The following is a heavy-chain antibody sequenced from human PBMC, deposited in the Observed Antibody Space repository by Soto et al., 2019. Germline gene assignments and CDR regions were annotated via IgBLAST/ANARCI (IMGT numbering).Heavy chain of an antibody. J-gene: IGHJ6*02. CDR1: GYAMTSGGYY. D-gene: IGHD1-26*01. CDR2: IYYSGTT. V-gene: IGHV4-31*03. CDR3: ATLMGGPQHYYLCLDV. Sequence: QMQLQESGPGLVKPSQTLSLNCTVSGYAMTSGGYYWSWVRHLPGRGLEWIGYIYYSGTTHYNPSLKSRQSMSVDSYKNQSSLKLSSVTAADTAVYYCATLMGGPQHYYLCLDVWGQGTAVTVSS.